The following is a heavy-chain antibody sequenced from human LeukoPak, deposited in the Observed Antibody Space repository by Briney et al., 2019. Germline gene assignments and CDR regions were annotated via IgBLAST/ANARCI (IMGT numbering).Heavy chain of an antibody. CDR2: INWNGGST. CDR1: GFTFDYYG. CDR3: ARGLAAAGTAY. J-gene: IGHJ4*02. V-gene: IGHV3-20*04. Sequence: GGSLRLSCAASGFTFDYYGMSWVRQAPGKGLEWVSGINWNGGSTGYADSVKGRFTISRDNAKTSLYLQMNSLRAEATALYYCARGLAAAGTAYWGQGTLVTVSS. D-gene: IGHD6-13*01.